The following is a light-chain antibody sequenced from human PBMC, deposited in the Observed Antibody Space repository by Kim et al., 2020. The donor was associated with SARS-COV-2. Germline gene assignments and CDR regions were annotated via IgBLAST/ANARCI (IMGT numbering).Light chain of an antibody. J-gene: IGKJ4*01. V-gene: IGKV3-15*01. CDR1: QSVSSN. Sequence: SVSPGEIATLSCRASQSVSSNLAWYQQKPGQAPRLLIYDASTTATGIPARFSGSGSGTEFTLTISSLQSEDFTFYYCQQYTKWPPTFGGGTKLEI. CDR2: DAS. CDR3: QQYTKWPPT.